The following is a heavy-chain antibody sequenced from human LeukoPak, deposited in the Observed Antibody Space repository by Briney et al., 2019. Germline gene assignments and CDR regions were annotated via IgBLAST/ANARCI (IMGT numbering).Heavy chain of an antibody. CDR2: ISASGGTT. CDR3: AKVEGNGDYVFDY. V-gene: IGHV3-23*01. CDR1: GFTFSTYA. Sequence: PGGSLRLSCAASGFTFSTYAMSWVRQAPGKGLEWVSGISASGGTTYYADSVKGRFTISRDNSKNTLYLQMNSLRAEDTAVYYCAKVEGNGDYVFDYWGQGTLVTVSS. D-gene: IGHD4-17*01. J-gene: IGHJ4*02.